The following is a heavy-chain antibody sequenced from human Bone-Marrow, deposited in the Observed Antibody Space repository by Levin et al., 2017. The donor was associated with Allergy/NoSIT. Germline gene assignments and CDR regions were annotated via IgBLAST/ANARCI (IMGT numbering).Heavy chain of an antibody. CDR3: AKENLATGFEDY. V-gene: IGHV3-23*01. CDR2: ISDSGGST. CDR1: GFTFSTYA. D-gene: IGHD3-9*01. Sequence: GGSLRLSCLASGFTFSTYAMSWVRQAPGKGLEWVSAISDSGGSTYYADSVKGRFTISRDNSKNTVYLQMSSLRADDTAVYYCAKENLATGFEDYWGQGTLVTVSS. J-gene: IGHJ4*02.